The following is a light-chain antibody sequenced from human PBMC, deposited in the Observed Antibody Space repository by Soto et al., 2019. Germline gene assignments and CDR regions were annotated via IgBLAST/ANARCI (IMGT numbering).Light chain of an antibody. CDR2: QAS. J-gene: IGKJ1*01. CDR3: QQYNDYSWT. CDR1: QSMSAW. Sequence: DIQMTQSPSTLPASVGDRVSINCRASQSMSAWLAWYQQKSGKAPRLLIYQASTLEIGVPSRFSGSGSGTEFTLTISSLQPDDVATYYCQQYNDYSWTFGQGTKVDIK. V-gene: IGKV1-5*03.